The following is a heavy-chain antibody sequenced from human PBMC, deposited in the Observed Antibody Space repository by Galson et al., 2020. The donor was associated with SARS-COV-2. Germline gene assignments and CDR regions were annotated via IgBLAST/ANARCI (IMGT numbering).Heavy chain of an antibody. D-gene: IGHD2-2*01. V-gene: IGHV1-18*01. CDR2: ISTNTGNT. Sequence: ASVKVSCKASGYTFINYGINWVRQAPGQGLEWMGWISTNTGNTNYALNLQDRVSMTTDTSTSTAYMELKSLRSDDTAMYYCARDLSYCSSRSCNYPYDYWGQGTLVTVSS. J-gene: IGHJ4*02. CDR3: ARDLSYCSSRSCNYPYDY. CDR1: GYTFINYG.